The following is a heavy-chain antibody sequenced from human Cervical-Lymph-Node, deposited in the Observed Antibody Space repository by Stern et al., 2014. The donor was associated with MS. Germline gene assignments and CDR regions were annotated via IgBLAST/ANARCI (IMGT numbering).Heavy chain of an antibody. V-gene: IGHV1-18*01. Sequence: QDQLVQSGVEVKKPGASVKVSCKASGYTFTSSGITWVRQAPGQGLEWMGWINTYNGDTNYAQKLQGRVTMTTDTSTTTAHMEVRSLRYDDTAVYYCARDTAQVASWYFDLWGRGTLVTVSS. CDR3: ARDTAQVASWYFDL. CDR1: GYTFTSSG. D-gene: IGHD2-21*02. CDR2: INTYNGDT. J-gene: IGHJ2*01.